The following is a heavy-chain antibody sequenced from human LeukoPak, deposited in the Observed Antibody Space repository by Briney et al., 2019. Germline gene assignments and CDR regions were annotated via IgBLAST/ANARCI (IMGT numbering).Heavy chain of an antibody. V-gene: IGHV1-2*02. Sequence: ASVKVSCKVSGYTFTGYYMHWVRQAPGQGLEWMGWINPNSGGTNYAQKFQGRVTMTRDTSISTAYMELSRLRSDDTAVYYCARGLAGRRHKDYALDIWGQGTMVTVSS. CDR2: INPNSGGT. CDR1: GYTFTGYY. J-gene: IGHJ3*02. D-gene: IGHD2-21*01. CDR3: ARGLAGRRHKDYALDI.